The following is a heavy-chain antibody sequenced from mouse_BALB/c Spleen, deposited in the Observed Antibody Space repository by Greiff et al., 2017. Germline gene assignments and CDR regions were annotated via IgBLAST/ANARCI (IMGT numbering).Heavy chain of an antibody. CDR1: GFTFSSYG. J-gene: IGHJ3*01. CDR3: ARDWGIDYDAWFAY. Sequence: EVMLVESGGGLVQPGGSLKLSCAASGFTFSSYGMSWVRQTPDKRLELVATINSNGGSTYYPDSVKGRFTISRDNAKNTLYLQMSSLKSEDTAMYYCARDWGIDYDAWFAYWGQGTLVTVSA. V-gene: IGHV5-6-3*01. D-gene: IGHD2-4*01. CDR2: INSNGGST.